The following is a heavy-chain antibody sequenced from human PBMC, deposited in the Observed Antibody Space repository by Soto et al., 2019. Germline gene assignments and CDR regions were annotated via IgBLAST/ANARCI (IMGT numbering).Heavy chain of an antibody. CDR1: GFTFSSYG. D-gene: IGHD1-1*01. CDR2: ISYDGSNK. CDR3: AKTALLDYYYYYYMDV. Sequence: QVQLVESGGGVVQPGRSLRLSCAASGFTFSSYGMHWVRQAPGKGLEWVAVISYDGSNKYYADSVKGRFTISRDNSKNTLYLQMNSLRAEDTAVYYCAKTALLDYYYYYYMDVWGKGTTVTVSS. V-gene: IGHV3-30*18. J-gene: IGHJ6*03.